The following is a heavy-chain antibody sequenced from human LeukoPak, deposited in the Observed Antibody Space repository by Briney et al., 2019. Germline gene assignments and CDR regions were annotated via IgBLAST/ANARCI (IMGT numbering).Heavy chain of an antibody. Sequence: ASLKVSCKASGYTFTSYGISWVRQAPGQGLEWMGWISAYNGNTNYAQKLQGRVTMTTDTSTSTAYMELRSLRSDDTAVYYCARVWFGELLFDYWGQGTLVTVSS. CDR2: ISAYNGNT. D-gene: IGHD3-10*01. CDR1: GYTFTSYG. CDR3: ARVWFGELLFDY. J-gene: IGHJ4*02. V-gene: IGHV1-18*01.